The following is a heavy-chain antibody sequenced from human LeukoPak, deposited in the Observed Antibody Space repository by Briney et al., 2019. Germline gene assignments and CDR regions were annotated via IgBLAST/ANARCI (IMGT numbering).Heavy chain of an antibody. Sequence: GASVKVSCKASGYTFTGYYMHWVRQAPGQGLEWMGWINPNGGGTNDAQKFQSRVTMTRDTSISTAYMELSRLRSDDTAVYYCAREYCSSTSCYPPYYGMDVWGQGTTVTVSS. CDR1: GYTFTGYY. J-gene: IGHJ6*02. CDR2: INPNGGGT. CDR3: AREYCSSTSCYPPYYGMDV. D-gene: IGHD2-2*01. V-gene: IGHV1-2*02.